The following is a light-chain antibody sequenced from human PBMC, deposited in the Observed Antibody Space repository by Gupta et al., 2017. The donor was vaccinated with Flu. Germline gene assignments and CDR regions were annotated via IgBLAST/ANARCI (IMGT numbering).Light chain of an antibody. J-gene: IGLJ3*02. Sequence: STGAVTGGHYPYWFQQRSGQAPRTLIYDTDNNYSWTPARFSGSLLGGKAALTLSGARPEDEADYYCLLSYSGAWVFGGGTKLTVL. CDR2: DTD. V-gene: IGLV7-46*01. CDR3: LLSYSGAWV. CDR1: TGAVTGGHY.